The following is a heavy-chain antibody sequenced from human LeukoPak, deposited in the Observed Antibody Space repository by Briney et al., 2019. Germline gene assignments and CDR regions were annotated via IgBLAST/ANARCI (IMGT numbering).Heavy chain of an antibody. D-gene: IGHD3-10*01. CDR1: GYTFTGYY. Sequence: EASVKVSCKASGYTFTGYYMHWVRQAPGQGLEWMGWINAYNGNTKYAQKVQGRVNMTTDTSTSTAYMELRSLRFDDTAVYHCARDPRWFGEGTSNFYYYMDVWGKGTTVIISS. J-gene: IGHJ6*03. CDR2: INAYNGNT. V-gene: IGHV1-18*04. CDR3: ARDPRWFGEGTSNFYYYMDV.